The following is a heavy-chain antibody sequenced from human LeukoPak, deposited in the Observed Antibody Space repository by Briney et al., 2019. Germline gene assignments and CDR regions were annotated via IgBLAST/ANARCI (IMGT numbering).Heavy chain of an antibody. V-gene: IGHV4-59*01. J-gene: IGHJ4*02. Sequence: ASETLSLTCSVSSVSITSYYWTWIRQPPGKGLEWIGYIYSSGGTNYNPSLKSRVAMSVDTSKNQFSLKLSSVTAADTAVYYCARGLYNWNYVYVYWGQGTLVTVSS. CDR2: IYSSGGT. CDR3: ARGLYNWNYVYVY. CDR1: SVSITSYY. D-gene: IGHD1-7*01.